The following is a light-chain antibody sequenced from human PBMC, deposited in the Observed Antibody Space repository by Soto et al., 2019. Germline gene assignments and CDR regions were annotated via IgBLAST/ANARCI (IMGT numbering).Light chain of an antibody. J-gene: IGKJ1*01. CDR3: QQSHSSSWT. Sequence: DIQLTQSPSSLSASVGDRVTITCRASQSISNSLNWYQQKPGKAPNLLIYGTSDLQSGLPSRFSGSGSGTEFTLTISSLQRDDFATYYCQQSHSSSWTFGQGTKVEIK. CDR1: QSISNS. CDR2: GTS. V-gene: IGKV1-39*01.